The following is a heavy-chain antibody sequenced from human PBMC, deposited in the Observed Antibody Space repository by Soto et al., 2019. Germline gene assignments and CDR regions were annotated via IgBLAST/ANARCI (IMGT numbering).Heavy chain of an antibody. D-gene: IGHD1-20*01. CDR2: TGLSGRTT. CDR3: ATVHNTSRSFNF. CDR1: GFTFSVSA. Sequence: EVQLLESGGGLVQPGGSLRLSCVPSGFTFSVSAMTWVRQAPGKGLEWVSTTGLSGRTTFYGDSVKGRFTVSRDNSKNTLDLQMSSLRAEDTAVYYCATVHNTSRSFNFWGRGTLVTVSS. J-gene: IGHJ4*02. V-gene: IGHV3-23*01.